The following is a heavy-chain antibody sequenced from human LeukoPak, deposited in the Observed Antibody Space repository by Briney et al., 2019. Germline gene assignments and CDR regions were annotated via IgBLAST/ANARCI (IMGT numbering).Heavy chain of an antibody. Sequence: GGSLRLSCAASGFTFSSYSMNRVRQAPGKGLEWVSSISSSSSYIYYADSVKGRFAISRDNAKNSLYLQMNSLRAEDTAVYYCARDSRIAAAGTGYYYYMDVWGKGTTVTVSS. CDR2: ISSSSSYI. CDR3: ARDSRIAAAGTGYYYYMDV. J-gene: IGHJ6*03. D-gene: IGHD6-13*01. V-gene: IGHV3-21*01. CDR1: GFTFSSYS.